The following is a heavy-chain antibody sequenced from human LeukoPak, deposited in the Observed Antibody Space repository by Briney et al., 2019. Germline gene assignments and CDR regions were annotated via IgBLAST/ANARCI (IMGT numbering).Heavy chain of an antibody. Sequence: SVKVSCKASGGTFSSYAISWVRQAPGQGLEWMGRIIPILGIANYAQKFQGRVTITADKSTSTAYMELSSLRSGDTAVYYCARVLDSSSWTHDYWGQGTLDTVSS. J-gene: IGHJ4*02. D-gene: IGHD6-13*01. CDR3: ARVLDSSSWTHDY. CDR2: IIPILGIA. CDR1: GGTFSSYA. V-gene: IGHV1-69*04.